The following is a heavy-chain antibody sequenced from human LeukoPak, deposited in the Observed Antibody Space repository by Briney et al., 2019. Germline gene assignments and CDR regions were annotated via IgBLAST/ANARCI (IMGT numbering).Heavy chain of an antibody. CDR3: AKDGDILTGYLN. Sequence: PGGSLRLSCAASGFTFSSYWMHWVRQAPGKGLVWVSRINSDGSSTSYADSVKGRFTISRDNAKNSLYLQMNSLRAEDTALYYCAKDGDILTGYLNWGQGTLVTVSS. D-gene: IGHD3-9*01. CDR2: INSDGSST. V-gene: IGHV3-74*01. J-gene: IGHJ4*02. CDR1: GFTFSSYW.